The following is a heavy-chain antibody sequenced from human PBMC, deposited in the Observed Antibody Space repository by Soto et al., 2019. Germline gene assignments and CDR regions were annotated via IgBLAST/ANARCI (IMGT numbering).Heavy chain of an antibody. D-gene: IGHD6-13*01. CDR3: ARAVSGADYGQQLVTYYYYMDV. CDR1: GDSVSSNSAA. J-gene: IGHJ6*03. Sequence: KQSQTLSLTCVISGDSVSSNSAAWYWIRQSPSRGLEWLGRTYYRSKWYNDYAVSVKSRITINPDTSKNQFSLQLNSVTPEDTAVYYCARAVSGADYGQQLVTYYYYMDVWGKGTTVTVSS. CDR2: TYYRSKWYN. V-gene: IGHV6-1*01.